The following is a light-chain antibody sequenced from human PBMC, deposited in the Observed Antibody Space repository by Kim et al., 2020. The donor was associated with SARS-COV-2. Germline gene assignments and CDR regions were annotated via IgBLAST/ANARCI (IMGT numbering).Light chain of an antibody. CDR2: GNS. CDR1: SSNIGAGYD. V-gene: IGLV1-40*01. CDR3: QSYDSSLSGYV. Sequence: QRVTISSTGSSSNIGAGYDVPWYQQLPGTAPKLLIYGNSNRPSGVPDRFSGSKSGTSASLAITGLQAEDEADYYCQSYDSSLSGYVFGTGTKVTVL. J-gene: IGLJ1*01.